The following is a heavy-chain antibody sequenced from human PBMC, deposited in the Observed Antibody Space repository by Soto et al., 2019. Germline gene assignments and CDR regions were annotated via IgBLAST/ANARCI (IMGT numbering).Heavy chain of an antibody. J-gene: IGHJ6*01. V-gene: IGHV4-34*01. CDR1: RGSFNSYS. Sequence: PAETLARTFAVHRGSFNSYSWTWIRQPPGKVLELIGEIDHSGSTTYNPSLKSRIIMSVDTSKNQVSLNVSSMTAADTAVYYCARGLRYSSMDVWGQGTPVTVSS. CDR3: ARGLRYSSMDV. CDR2: IDHSGST.